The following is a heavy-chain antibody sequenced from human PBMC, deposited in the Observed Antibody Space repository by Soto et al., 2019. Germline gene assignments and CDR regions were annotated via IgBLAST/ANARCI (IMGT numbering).Heavy chain of an antibody. D-gene: IGHD6-6*01. J-gene: IGHJ6*02. CDR2: IWYDGSNK. V-gene: IGHV3-33*01. Sequence: GGSLRLSCAASGFPFSSYCMHWVRQAPGKGLEWVAVIWYDGSNKYYADSVKGRFTISRDNSKNTLYLQMNSLRAEDTAVYYCARDNGKIEYSSSLHSYYYYYYGMDVWGQGTTVTVSS. CDR3: ARDNGKIEYSSSLHSYYYYYYGMDV. CDR1: GFPFSSYC.